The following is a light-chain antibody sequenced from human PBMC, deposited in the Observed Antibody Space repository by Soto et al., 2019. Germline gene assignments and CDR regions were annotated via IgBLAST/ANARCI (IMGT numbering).Light chain of an antibody. Sequence: EIVLTQSPGTLSLSPGERATISCRASQSVSSSYLAWYQQKPGQAPRLLIYGASSRATGIPDRFSGSGSGTDFPLTIIRLEPEDFAVYYCQQYGSSPPITFGQGTRLEIK. J-gene: IGKJ5*01. CDR1: QSVSSSY. CDR3: QQYGSSPPIT. V-gene: IGKV3-20*01. CDR2: GAS.